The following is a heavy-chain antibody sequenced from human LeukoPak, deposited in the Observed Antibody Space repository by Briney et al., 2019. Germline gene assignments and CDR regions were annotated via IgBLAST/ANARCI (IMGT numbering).Heavy chain of an antibody. D-gene: IGHD3-10*01. Sequence: PSETLSLTCAVYGGSFSGYYWSWIRQPPGKGLEWIGEINHSGSTNYNPSLKSRVTISVATSKNQFSLKLSSVTAADTAVYYCARELEVRGVIYVYNWFDPWGQGTLVTVSS. V-gene: IGHV4-34*01. CDR2: INHSGST. CDR1: GGSFSGYY. CDR3: ARELEVRGVIYVYNWFDP. J-gene: IGHJ5*02.